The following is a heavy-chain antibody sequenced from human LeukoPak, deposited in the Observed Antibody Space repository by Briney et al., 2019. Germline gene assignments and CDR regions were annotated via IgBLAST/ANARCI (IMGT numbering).Heavy chain of an antibody. Sequence: SETLSLTFAVYGGSFSGYYWSWIRQPPGKGLEWIGEINHSGSTNYNPSLKSRVTISVDTSKNQFSLKLSSVTAADTAVYYCARGYCSSTSCYQDWFDPWGQGTLVTVSS. J-gene: IGHJ5*02. D-gene: IGHD2-2*01. CDR2: INHSGST. V-gene: IGHV4-34*01. CDR1: GGSFSGYY. CDR3: ARGYCSSTSCYQDWFDP.